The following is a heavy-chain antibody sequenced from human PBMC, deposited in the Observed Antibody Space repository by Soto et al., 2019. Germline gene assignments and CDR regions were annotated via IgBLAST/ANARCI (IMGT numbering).Heavy chain of an antibody. V-gene: IGHV3-33*01. Sequence: GWSLRLSCAASGFTFSSYGMHWVRQAPGKGLEWVAVIWYDGSNKYYADSVKGRFTISRDNSKNTLYLQMNSLRAEDTAVYYCARDWASKSSRWPPGHWGQGTLVTVSS. J-gene: IGHJ1*01. CDR2: IWYDGSNK. CDR1: GFTFSSYG. CDR3: ARDWASKSSRWPPGH. D-gene: IGHD2-15*01.